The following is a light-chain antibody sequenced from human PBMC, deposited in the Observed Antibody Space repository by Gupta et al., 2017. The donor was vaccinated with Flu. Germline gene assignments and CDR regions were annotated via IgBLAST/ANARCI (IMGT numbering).Light chain of an antibody. CDR1: SSDVGGYNY. CDR2: EVN. J-gene: IGLJ3*02. CDR3: SSYAVNNLL. Sequence: GSSSDVGGYNYVSWYQQHPGKAPKLMIYEVNKRPSGVPDRFSGSKSGNTASLTVSGLQAEDEADYYCSSYAVNNLLFGGGTKVTVL. V-gene: IGLV2-8*01.